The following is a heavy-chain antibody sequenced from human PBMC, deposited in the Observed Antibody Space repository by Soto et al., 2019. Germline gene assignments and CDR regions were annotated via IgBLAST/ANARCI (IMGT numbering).Heavy chain of an antibody. CDR2: FYYTGST. Sequence: SETLSLTCTVSGGSISSYYWSWIRQPPGKGLECIGYFYYTGSTNYNPSLKSRVTISVDTSKNQFSLKLSSVTAADTAVYYCAGLTRYLGGFDYWGQGTLVTVSP. D-gene: IGHD3-16*01. CDR1: GGSISSYY. V-gene: IGHV4-59*08. J-gene: IGHJ4*02. CDR3: AGLTRYLGGFDY.